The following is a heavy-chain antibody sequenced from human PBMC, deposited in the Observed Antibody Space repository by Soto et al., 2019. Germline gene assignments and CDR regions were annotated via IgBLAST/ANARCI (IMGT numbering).Heavy chain of an antibody. V-gene: IGHV3-53*01. CDR3: VQTTGWPGFDV. D-gene: IGHD6-19*01. J-gene: IGHJ4*02. CDR1: GFTVSSKY. Sequence: EVRLVESGGGLIQPGGSLRLSCAASGFTVSSKYMTWVRQAPGKGLEWVSVIYGGGTTYYADSVKGRFTTSRDNSKNTLYLQMNSLSAEDTAVYYCVQTTGWPGFDVWGQGTLVTVSS. CDR2: IYGGGTT.